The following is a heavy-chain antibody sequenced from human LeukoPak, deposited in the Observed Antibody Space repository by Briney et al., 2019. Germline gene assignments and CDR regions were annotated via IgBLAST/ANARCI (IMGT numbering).Heavy chain of an antibody. D-gene: IGHD5-12*01. J-gene: IGHJ4*02. CDR3: ARDGREGGGYDSDFDY. CDR1: GFTFSSYS. CDR2: IKQDGSEK. V-gene: IGHV3-7*01. Sequence: GGSLRLSCAASGFTFSSYSMNWVRQAPGKGLEWVANIKQDGSEKYYVDSVKGRFTISRDNAKNSLYLQMNSLRAEDTAVYYCARDGREGGGYDSDFDYWGQGTLVTVSS.